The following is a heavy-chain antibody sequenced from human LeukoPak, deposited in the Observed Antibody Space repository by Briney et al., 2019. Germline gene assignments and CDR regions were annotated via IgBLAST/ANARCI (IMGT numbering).Heavy chain of an antibody. CDR2: ISYDGSNK. CDR1: GFTFSSYA. D-gene: IGHD2-21*02. Sequence: PGGSLRLSCAASGFTFSSYAMHWVRQAPGKGLEWVAVISYDGSNKYYADSVKGRFTISRDNSKNTLYLQMNSLGAEDTAVYYCARVEVGGDYSKFDYWGQGTLVTVSS. V-gene: IGHV3-30*04. J-gene: IGHJ4*02. CDR3: ARVEVGGDYSKFDY.